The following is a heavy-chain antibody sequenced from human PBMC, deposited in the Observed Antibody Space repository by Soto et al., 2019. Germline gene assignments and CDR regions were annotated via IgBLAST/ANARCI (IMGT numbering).Heavy chain of an antibody. D-gene: IGHD6-13*01. V-gene: IGHV4-34*01. CDR3: AKGKGSSWYKAFDI. Sequence: PSETLCLTCAVYGGSFSGYDWSWIRQPPGKGLEWIGEINHSGGTNFNPSLKSRVTISVDTSKNQFSLRLASVTAADTAVYYCAKGKGSSWYKAFDIWGQGTMVTVS. CDR1: GGSFSGYD. J-gene: IGHJ3*02. CDR2: INHSGGT.